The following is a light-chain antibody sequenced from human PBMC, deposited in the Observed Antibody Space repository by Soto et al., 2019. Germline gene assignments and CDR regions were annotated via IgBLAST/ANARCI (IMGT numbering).Light chain of an antibody. J-gene: IGKJ1*01. CDR2: KAS. V-gene: IGKV1-5*03. CDR3: QHYNSSSEA. CDR1: QTISSW. Sequence: DIQLTQSPSFLSASVGARVTITSRASQTISSWLAWYQQKPGKAPKLLIYKASTLKSGVPSRFSGSGSGTEFTLTISSLQPDDFASYDYQHYNSSSEAFGQGTKVDIK.